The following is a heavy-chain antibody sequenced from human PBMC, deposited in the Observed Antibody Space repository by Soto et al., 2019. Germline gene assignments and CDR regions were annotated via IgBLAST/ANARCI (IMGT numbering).Heavy chain of an antibody. V-gene: IGHV5-51*01. CDR3: ASSYDCSSTSCWRGDAFDI. CDR1: GYSFTSYW. Sequence: PGESLKISCKGSGYSFTSYWIGWVRQMPGKGLEWMGIIYPGDSDTRYSPSFQGQVTISADKSISTAYLQWSSLKASDTAMYYCASSYDCSSTSCWRGDAFDIWGQGTMVTVSS. D-gene: IGHD2-2*01. J-gene: IGHJ3*02. CDR2: IYPGDSDT.